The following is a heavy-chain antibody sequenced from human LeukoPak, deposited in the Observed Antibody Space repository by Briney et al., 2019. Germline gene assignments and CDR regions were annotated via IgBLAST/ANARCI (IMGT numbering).Heavy chain of an antibody. CDR1: GGSISSGGYS. J-gene: IGHJ4*02. CDR3: ARGFYDSSGYYYFDY. D-gene: IGHD3-22*01. V-gene: IGHV4-30-2*01. CDR2: IYHSGST. Sequence: SETLSLTCAVSGGSISSGGYSWSWIRQPPGKGLEWIGYIYHSGSTYYNPSLKSRVTISVDRSKNQFSLKLSSVTAADTAVYYCARGFYDSSGYYYFDYWGQGTLVTVSS.